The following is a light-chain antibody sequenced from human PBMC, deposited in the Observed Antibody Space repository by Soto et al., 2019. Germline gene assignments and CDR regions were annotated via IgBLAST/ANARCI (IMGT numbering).Light chain of an antibody. J-gene: IGKJ5*01. Sequence: EIVLTQSPGTLSSSPGERATLSCRASQSVSNDFLAWYQQKPGQAPRLLIYGASTRATDVPDRFSGSGSGADFTLTISRLEPEDFAVYYCQHFGDSPITFGQGTRLEIK. V-gene: IGKV3-20*01. CDR3: QHFGDSPIT. CDR1: QSVSNDF. CDR2: GAS.